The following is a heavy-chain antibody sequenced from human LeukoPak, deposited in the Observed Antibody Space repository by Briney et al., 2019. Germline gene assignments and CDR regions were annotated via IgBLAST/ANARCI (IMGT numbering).Heavy chain of an antibody. CDR2: ISSSSSYI. V-gene: IGHV3-21*01. Sequence: PGGSLRLSCAASGFTFSSYSMNWVRQAPGKGLEWVSSISSSSSYIYYADSVKGRFTISRDNAKNSLYLQMNSLRAEDTAVYYCAGYCSSTSCYDRDYWGQGTLVTVSS. D-gene: IGHD2-2*01. CDR1: GFTFSSYS. CDR3: AGYCSSTSCYDRDY. J-gene: IGHJ4*02.